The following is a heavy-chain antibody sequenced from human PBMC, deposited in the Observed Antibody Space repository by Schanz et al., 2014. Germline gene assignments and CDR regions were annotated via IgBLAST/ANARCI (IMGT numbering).Heavy chain of an antibody. CDR3: AKGMGYCSGGTCYDYYYYGLDV. V-gene: IGHV3-23*01. CDR1: GFTFSSYA. CDR2: ISHSGGSK. J-gene: IGHJ6*02. Sequence: EGQLLESGGGLIQPGGSLRLSCAASGFTFSSYAMSWVRQAPGKGLEWVSSISHSGGSKYYADSVKGRFTISRDNSENTLYLQMNSLSADDTAVFYCAKGMGYCSGGTCYDYYYYGLDVWGLGTTVTVSS. D-gene: IGHD2-15*01.